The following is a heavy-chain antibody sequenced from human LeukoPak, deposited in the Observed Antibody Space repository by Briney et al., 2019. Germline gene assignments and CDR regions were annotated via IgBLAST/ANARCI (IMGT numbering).Heavy chain of an antibody. CDR3: ARVARWIYSNYGVWFDP. D-gene: IGHD4-11*01. J-gene: IGHJ5*02. CDR2: INHSVST. Sequence: SSETLSLTCAVYGGSFSGYSWSWIRQPPGKGLEWIGEINHSVSTNYNPSLKSRVTISVDTSKNQFSLKLTSVTAADTAVYYCARVARWIYSNYGVWFDPWGQGTLVTVPS. CDR1: GGSFSGYS. V-gene: IGHV4-34*01.